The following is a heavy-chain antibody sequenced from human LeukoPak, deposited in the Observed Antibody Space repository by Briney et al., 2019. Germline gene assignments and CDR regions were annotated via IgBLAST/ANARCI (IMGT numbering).Heavy chain of an antibody. CDR3: ASASGGSYYATTFVGY. CDR1: GFTVSSNY. V-gene: IGHV3-53*05. Sequence: GGSLRLSCAASGFTVSSNYMSWVRQAPGKGLEWVSVIYSGGSTYYADSVKGRFTISKDNSKSTLYLQMNSLRAEDTAVYYCASASGGSYYATTFVGYWGQGTLVTVSP. CDR2: IYSGGST. D-gene: IGHD1-26*01. J-gene: IGHJ4*02.